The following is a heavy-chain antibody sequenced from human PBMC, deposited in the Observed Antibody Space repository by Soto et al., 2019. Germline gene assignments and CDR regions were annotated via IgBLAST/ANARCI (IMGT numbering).Heavy chain of an antibody. CDR3: ASLNRLYCTNGVCYQSPGMDV. D-gene: IGHD2-8*01. CDR2: MNPNSGNT. J-gene: IGHJ6*02. V-gene: IGHV1-8*01. Sequence: ASVKVSCNASGYTFTSYYINWVRQATGQGLEWMGWMNPNSGNTGYAQKFQGRVTMTRNTSISTAYMELSSLRSEDTAVYYCASLNRLYCTNGVCYQSPGMDVWGQGTTGTVSS. CDR1: GYTFTSYY.